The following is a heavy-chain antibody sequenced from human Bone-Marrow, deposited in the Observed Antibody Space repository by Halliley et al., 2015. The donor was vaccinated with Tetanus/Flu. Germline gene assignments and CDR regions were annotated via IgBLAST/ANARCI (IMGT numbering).Heavy chain of an antibody. CDR1: GGSITDYY. CDR2: IYSSGNT. V-gene: IGHV4-59*01. Sequence: TLSLTCTVSGGSITDYYWSWIRQPPGKGLEWIGYIYSSGNTDSNPSLKSRVTISIGTSKKQFSLKVRSVTAADTAVYYCARDNGIAVAEFDYWGQGTLVTVSS. J-gene: IGHJ4*02. D-gene: IGHD6-19*01. CDR3: ARDNGIAVAEFDY.